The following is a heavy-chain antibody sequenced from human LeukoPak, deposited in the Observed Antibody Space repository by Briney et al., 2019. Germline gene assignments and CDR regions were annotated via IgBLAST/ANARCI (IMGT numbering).Heavy chain of an antibody. V-gene: IGHV3-48*04. J-gene: IGHJ4*02. CDR1: GFTFSSYS. CDR2: ISSSGSTI. CDR3: ARSRGYSYGYIDY. Sequence: GGSLRLSCAASGFTFSSYSMNWVRQAPGKGLEWVSYISSSGSTIYYADSVKGRFTISRDNAKNSLYLQMNSLRAEDTAVYYCARSRGYSYGYIDYWGQGTLVTVSS. D-gene: IGHD5-18*01.